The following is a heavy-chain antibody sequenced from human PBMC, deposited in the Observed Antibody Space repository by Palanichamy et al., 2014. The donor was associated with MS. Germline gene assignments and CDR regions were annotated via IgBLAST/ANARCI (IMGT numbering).Heavy chain of an antibody. D-gene: IGHD3-10*01. J-gene: IGHJ4*02. V-gene: IGHV1-24*01. Sequence: GFDPEDGETIYAQKFQGRVTMTEDTSTNTAYMELSSLRSEDTAVYFCLRLVPEDPIYGSRRYYFDYWGQGTLVTVSS. CDR3: LRLVPEDPIYGSRRYYFDY. CDR2: FDPEDGET.